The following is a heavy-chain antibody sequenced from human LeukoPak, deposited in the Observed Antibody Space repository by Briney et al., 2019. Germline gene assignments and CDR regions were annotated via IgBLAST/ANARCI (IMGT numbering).Heavy chain of an antibody. CDR3: ARAAYDILTGYYFNWFDP. D-gene: IGHD3-9*01. V-gene: IGHV1-2*02. CDR2: INPNSGGT. Sequence: GASVKVSCKASGYTFTGYYMHWVRQAPGQGLEWMRWINPNSGGTNYAQKFQGRVTMTRDTSISTAYMELSRLRSDDTAVYYCARAAYDILTGYYFNWFDPWGQGTLVTVSS. CDR1: GYTFTGYY. J-gene: IGHJ5*02.